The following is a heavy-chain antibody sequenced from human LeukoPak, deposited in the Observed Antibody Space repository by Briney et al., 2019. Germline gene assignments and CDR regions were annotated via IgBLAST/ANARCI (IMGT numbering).Heavy chain of an antibody. J-gene: IGHJ6*03. CDR2: IYHSGST. CDR1: GYSISSGYY. D-gene: IGHD2-8*01. V-gene: IGHV4-38-2*02. Sequence: SETLSLTCTVSGYSISSGYYWGWIRPPPGKGLEWIGSIYHSGSTYYNPSLKSRVTISVDTSKNQFSLKLSSVTAADTAVYYCARVGVLMVYAPNYYMDVWGKGTTVTVSS. CDR3: ARVGVLMVYAPNYYMDV.